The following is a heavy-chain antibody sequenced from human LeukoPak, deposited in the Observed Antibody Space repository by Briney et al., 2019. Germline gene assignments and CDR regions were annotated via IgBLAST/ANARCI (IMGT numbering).Heavy chain of an antibody. CDR2: FLGSGGGT. V-gene: IGHV3-23*01. Sequence: GGSLRLSCAASGFTFSTYAMNWVRQAPGKGLEWVSVFLGSGGGTAYADSVEGRFTISRDNSKNTLYLQMNSLRAEDTAVYYCAKDLHYYGMDVWGPGTTVTVSS. J-gene: IGHJ6*02. CDR3: AKDLHYYGMDV. CDR1: GFTFSTYA.